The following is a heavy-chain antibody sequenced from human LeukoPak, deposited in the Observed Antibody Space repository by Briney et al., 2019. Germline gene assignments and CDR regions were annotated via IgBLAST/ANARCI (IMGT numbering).Heavy chain of an antibody. CDR3: AREDYYDSLYYFDY. V-gene: IGHV4-34*01. CDR1: GGSFSGYY. CDR2: INHSGST. D-gene: IGHD3-22*01. Sequence: SETLSLTCAVYGGSFSGYYWSWIRQPPGKGLEWIGEINHSGSTNYNPSLKSRVTISVDTSKNQFSLELSSVTAADTAVYYCAREDYYDSLYYFDYWGQGTLVTVSS. J-gene: IGHJ4*02.